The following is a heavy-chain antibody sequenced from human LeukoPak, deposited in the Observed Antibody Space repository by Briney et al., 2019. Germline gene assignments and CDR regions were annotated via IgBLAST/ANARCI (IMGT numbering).Heavy chain of an antibody. CDR3: ARYSRGQWLVRTGFDY. CDR2: IYYSGST. Sequence: SQTLSLTCTVSGGSISSGGYYWSWIRQHPGKGLEWIGYIYYSGSTYYNPSLKSRVTISVDTSKNQFSLKLSSVTAADTAVYYCARYSRGQWLVRTGFDYWGQGTLVTVSS. D-gene: IGHD6-19*01. J-gene: IGHJ4*02. V-gene: IGHV4-31*03. CDR1: GGSISSGGYY.